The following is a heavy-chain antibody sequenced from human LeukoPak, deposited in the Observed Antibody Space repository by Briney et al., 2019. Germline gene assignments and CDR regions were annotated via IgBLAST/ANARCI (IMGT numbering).Heavy chain of an antibody. Sequence: ASVKVSCKAFGYTFISFGFSWVRQAPGQGLEWMGWISGYTGNTNYAQKFQGRVTMTTDTSTSTAYMELRTLRSDDTAVYYCVRDLNSAARSFFDYWGPGTLVTVSS. J-gene: IGHJ4*02. CDR3: VRDLNSAARSFFDY. CDR2: ISGYTGNT. V-gene: IGHV1-18*01. D-gene: IGHD6-6*01. CDR1: GYTFISFG.